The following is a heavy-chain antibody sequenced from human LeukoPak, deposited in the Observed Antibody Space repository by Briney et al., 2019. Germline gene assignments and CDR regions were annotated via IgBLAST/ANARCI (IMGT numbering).Heavy chain of an antibody. D-gene: IGHD1-7*01. Sequence: GASVKVSCQASGYTFTGYYMHWVRQAPGQRLEWMGWINPNTGGTNYAQKFQGRVTMTRDTSISTAYMDLSRLRSDDTAVYYCVQFELDYWGQGTLVTVSS. CDR1: GYTFTGYY. J-gene: IGHJ4*02. CDR2: INPNTGGT. CDR3: VQFELDY. V-gene: IGHV1-2*02.